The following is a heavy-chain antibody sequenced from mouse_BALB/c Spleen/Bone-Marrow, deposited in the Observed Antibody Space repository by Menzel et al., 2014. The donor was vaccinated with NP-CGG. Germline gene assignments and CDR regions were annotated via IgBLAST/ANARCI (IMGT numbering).Heavy chain of an antibody. CDR1: GFNIKDTY. CDR3: ASYYYGSSGFAY. CDR2: IDPANGNT. J-gene: IGHJ3*01. V-gene: IGHV14-3*02. D-gene: IGHD1-1*01. Sequence: VQLKESGAELVKPGASVKLSCTASGFNIKDTYMHWVKQRPEQGLEWIGRIDPANGNTKYDPKFQGKATITADTFSNTAYLQLSSLTSEDTAVYYCASYYYGSSGFAYWGQGTLVTVSA.